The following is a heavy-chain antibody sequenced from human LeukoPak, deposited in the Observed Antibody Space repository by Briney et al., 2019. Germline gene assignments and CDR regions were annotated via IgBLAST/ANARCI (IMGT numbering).Heavy chain of an antibody. J-gene: IGHJ3*02. CDR2: ISSSSSYI. CDR3: AKDISPAFGVVRKGYAFDI. CDR1: GFTFSSYS. D-gene: IGHD3-3*01. Sequence: GGSLRLSCAASGFTFSSYSMNWVRQAPGKGLEWVSSISSSSSYIYYADSVKGRFTISRDNAKNSLYLQMNSLRIEDMALYYCAKDISPAFGVVRKGYAFDIWGQGAMVTVSS. V-gene: IGHV3-21*04.